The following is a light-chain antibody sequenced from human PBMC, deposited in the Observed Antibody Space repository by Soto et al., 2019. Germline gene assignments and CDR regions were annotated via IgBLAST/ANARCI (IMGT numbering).Light chain of an antibody. CDR2: GAS. J-gene: IGKJ3*01. Sequence: ELVMTQSPATLSVSPGECATLSCRAIQSVSSNLAWYQQKPCQAPRLLIYGASIRATGIPARFSGSVSGTAFILTISSLQSEDFAVYYCQQYNNWPPFTFGPGTKVDIK. CDR3: QQYNNWPPFT. V-gene: IGKV3-15*01. CDR1: QSVSSN.